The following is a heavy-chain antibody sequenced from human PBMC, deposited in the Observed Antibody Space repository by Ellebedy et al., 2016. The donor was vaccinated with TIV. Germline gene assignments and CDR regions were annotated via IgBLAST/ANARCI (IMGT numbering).Heavy chain of an antibody. Sequence: SETLSLTXAVSGASISSNNWWCWVRQPPGNGLEWIGDLFHTGRTNYNPSLKSRVTISVEKSKNQFSLVLRSVTAADTAIYYCARILTAYYNQYYDGMGVWGQGTTVTVSS. D-gene: IGHD3-9*01. CDR3: ARILTAYYNQYYDGMGV. CDR1: GASISSNNW. CDR2: LFHTGRT. V-gene: IGHV4-4*02. J-gene: IGHJ6*02.